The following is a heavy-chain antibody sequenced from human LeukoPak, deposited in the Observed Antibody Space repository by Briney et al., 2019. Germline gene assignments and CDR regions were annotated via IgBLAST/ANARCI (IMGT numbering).Heavy chain of an antibody. J-gene: IGHJ4*02. Sequence: XGXTFTDYYLHWERQAPGQGVEWMGWINPNSGDTNYAQKFQGRVTMTRDTSISTAHMEMSRLRSDDTAVYFCARVRLADERAWAYWGQGTLVTVSS. CDR2: INPNSGDT. D-gene: IGHD3-3*02. CDR1: GXTFTDYY. V-gene: IGHV1-2*02. CDR3: ARVRLADERAWAY.